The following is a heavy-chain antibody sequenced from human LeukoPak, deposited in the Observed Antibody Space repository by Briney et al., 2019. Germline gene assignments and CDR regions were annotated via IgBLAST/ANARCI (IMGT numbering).Heavy chain of an antibody. V-gene: IGHV3-48*02. CDR1: GSTFSKYN. CDR2: ISRSSTTI. CDR3: AREEVVETANFDF. D-gene: IGHD2-21*02. J-gene: IGHJ4*02. Sequence: GGSLRLSCAASGSTFSKYNMNWVRQAPGKGLEWISFISRSSTTINYADSVKGRFTMSRDNAKNSLYLQMNSLRDDDTAVYYCAREEVVETANFDFWGRGTLVTVSS.